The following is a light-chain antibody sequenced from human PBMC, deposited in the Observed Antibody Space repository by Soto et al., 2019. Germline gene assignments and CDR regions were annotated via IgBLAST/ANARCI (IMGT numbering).Light chain of an antibody. V-gene: IGKV3-20*01. Sequence: EIVLTQSPGTLSLSPGERATLYCRASESISDSYLAWYQQKPGQAPRLLIYGASSRATGIPDRFSGSGSGPDFTLTISRLEPEDFAVYYCQYFGGSRYPFGQGTKLEI. CDR1: ESISDSY. J-gene: IGKJ2*01. CDR3: QYFGGSRYP. CDR2: GAS.